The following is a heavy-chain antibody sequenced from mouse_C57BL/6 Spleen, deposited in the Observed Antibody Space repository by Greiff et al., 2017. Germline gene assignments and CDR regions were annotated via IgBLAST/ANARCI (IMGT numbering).Heavy chain of an antibody. CDR2: IDPEDGDT. Sequence: VQLQQSGAELVRPGASVKLSCTASGFNFKDYYMHWVKQRPEQGLEWIGRIDPEDGDTEYAPKFQGKATMTADKSSNTAYLQLSSLTSEDTAVYYCTTHGSSYFDYWGQGTTLTVSS. CDR3: TTHGSSYFDY. CDR1: GFNFKDYY. J-gene: IGHJ2*01. D-gene: IGHD1-1*01. V-gene: IGHV14-1*01.